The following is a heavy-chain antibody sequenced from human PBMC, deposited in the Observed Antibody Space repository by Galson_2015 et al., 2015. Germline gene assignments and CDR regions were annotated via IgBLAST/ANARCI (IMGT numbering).Heavy chain of an antibody. CDR3: ASEYCGGDCYPY. CDR1: GGSISSSSYY. D-gene: IGHD2-21*02. V-gene: IGHV4-39*01. Sequence: SETLSLTCTVSGGSISSSSYYWGWIRQPPGKGLEWIGSIYYSGSTYYDPSLKSRVTISVDTSKNQFSLKLSSVTAADTAVYYCASEYCGGDCYPYWGQGTLVTVSS. CDR2: IYYSGST. J-gene: IGHJ4*02.